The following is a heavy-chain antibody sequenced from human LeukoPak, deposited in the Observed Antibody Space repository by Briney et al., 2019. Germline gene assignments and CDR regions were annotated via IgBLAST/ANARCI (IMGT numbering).Heavy chain of an antibody. CDR2: ISYDEANK. Sequence: GGSLRLSCVGSGFSFSDYALHWVRQAPGKGLEWVALISYDEANKYYADSVKGRFTISRDNSENTLYLQIGRLKPEDTAIHYCAGGHPYYSGRYNYFDYWGQGTPVAVSS. CDR3: AGGHPYYSGRYNYFDY. V-gene: IGHV3-30-3*01. CDR1: GFSFSDYA. D-gene: IGHD3-16*02. J-gene: IGHJ4*02.